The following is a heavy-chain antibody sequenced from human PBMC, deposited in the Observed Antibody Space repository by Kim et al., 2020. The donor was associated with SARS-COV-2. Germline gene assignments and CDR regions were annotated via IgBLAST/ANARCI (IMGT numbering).Heavy chain of an antibody. CDR1: GGSISSGDYY. D-gene: IGHD2-21*01. CDR3: VRWVMDVKGGFDY. Sequence: SETLSLTCTVSGGSISSGDYYWSWIRQPPGKGLEWVGYIYYSGSTYYNPSLKSRLTISIDTSKNRFSLKLSSVTAADTAVYYCVRWVMDVKGGFDYWGQGTLVTVSS. J-gene: IGHJ4*02. CDR2: IYYSGST. V-gene: IGHV4-30-4*01.